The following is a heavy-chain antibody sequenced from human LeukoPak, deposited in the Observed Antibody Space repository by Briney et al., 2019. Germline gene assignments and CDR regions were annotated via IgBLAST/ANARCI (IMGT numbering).Heavy chain of an antibody. CDR1: GDSVSSNSAA. CDR3: ARGDYCSGGSCYSDGSHNWFDP. V-gene: IGHV6-1*01. CDR2: TYYRSKWYN. D-gene: IGHD2-15*01. Sequence: SQTLSLTCAISGDSVSSNSAAWNWIRQSPSRGLEWLGGTYYRSKWYNDYAVSVKSRITINPDTSKNQFSLQLNSVTPEDTAVYYCARGDYCSGGSCYSDGSHNWFDPWGRGTLVTVSS. J-gene: IGHJ5*02.